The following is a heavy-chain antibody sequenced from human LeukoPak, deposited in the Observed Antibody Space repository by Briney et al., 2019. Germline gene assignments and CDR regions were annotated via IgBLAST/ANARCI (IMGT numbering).Heavy chain of an antibody. CDR2: INPNSGGT. Sequence: APLKFSCKASGYTLTGYYMHWVRQAPGQGLEWMGWINPNSGGTNYAQKFQGRVNMTRDTSISTAYMELSRLRSDDTAVYYCARDKRQATFYWGQGTLVTVSS. J-gene: IGHJ4*02. D-gene: IGHD5-12*01. CDR1: GYTLTGYY. CDR3: ARDKRQATFY. V-gene: IGHV1-2*02.